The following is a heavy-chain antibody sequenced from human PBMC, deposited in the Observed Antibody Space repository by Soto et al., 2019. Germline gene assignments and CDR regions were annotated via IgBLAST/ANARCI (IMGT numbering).Heavy chain of an antibody. Sequence: EVQLVESGGGLVQPGGSLRLSCAASGFTFSSYSMNWVRQAPGKGLEWVSYISSSSSTIYYADSVKGRFTISRDNAKNSLYLQMNSLRDEGTGVYYCARGLYYYDSSGYWGYWGQGTLVTVSS. V-gene: IGHV3-48*02. CDR1: GFTFSSYS. CDR2: ISSSSSTI. J-gene: IGHJ4*02. D-gene: IGHD3-22*01. CDR3: ARGLYYYDSSGYWGY.